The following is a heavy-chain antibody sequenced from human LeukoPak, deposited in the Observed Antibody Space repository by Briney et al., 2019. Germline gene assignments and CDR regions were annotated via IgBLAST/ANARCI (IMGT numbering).Heavy chain of an antibody. Sequence: ASVKVSCKASGYTFTSYGISWVRQAPGQGLEWMGWISAYNGNTNYAQKLQGRVTMTTDTSTSTAYMELRSLRSDDTAVYYCARDLIDLVVPAEEGTNWFDPWGQGTLVTVSS. D-gene: IGHD2-2*01. V-gene: IGHV1-18*01. CDR1: GYTFTSYG. CDR2: ISAYNGNT. J-gene: IGHJ5*02. CDR3: ARDLIDLVVPAEEGTNWFDP.